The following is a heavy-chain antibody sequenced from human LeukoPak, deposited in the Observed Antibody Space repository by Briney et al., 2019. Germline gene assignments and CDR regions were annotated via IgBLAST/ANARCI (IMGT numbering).Heavy chain of an antibody. J-gene: IGHJ4*02. D-gene: IGHD3-22*01. Sequence: ASVKVSCKASGGTFSSYAISWVRQAPGQGLEWMGGIIPIFGTANYAQKFQGRVTITADESTSTAYMELSSLRSEDTAVYYCARVRAPAPYYYDSSANGHPIDYWGQGTLVTVSS. CDR3: ARVRAPAPYYYDSSANGHPIDY. CDR1: GGTFSSYA. CDR2: IIPIFGTA. V-gene: IGHV1-69*13.